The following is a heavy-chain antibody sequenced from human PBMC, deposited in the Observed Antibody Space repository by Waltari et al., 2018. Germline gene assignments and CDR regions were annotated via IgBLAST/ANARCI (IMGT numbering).Heavy chain of an antibody. CDR2: IYPGDSQI. Sequence: EVPLVQSAAEVRKPGESLKISCKASGYTFSTSWIGWVRQMPGKGLEWMGIIYPGDSQIRYSPPFQGQVTISVDKSINTAYLHWSSLKASDTAMYYCARRGSGYDSWGQGTLVTVSS. D-gene: IGHD3-22*01. CDR3: ARRGSGYDS. CDR1: GYTFSTSW. J-gene: IGHJ4*02. V-gene: IGHV5-51*01.